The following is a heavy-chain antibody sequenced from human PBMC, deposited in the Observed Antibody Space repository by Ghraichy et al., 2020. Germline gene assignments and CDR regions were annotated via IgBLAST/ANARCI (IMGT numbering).Heavy chain of an antibody. Sequence: GGSLRLSCAAYGFTFSSYAMSWVRQAPGKGLEWVSAISGSGGRTYYADSVQGRFTISRDNSKNTLYLQVSSSLRAEDTAIYYCATTLDYGDYTSFYFDYWGQGTLVTVSS. V-gene: IGHV3-23*01. CDR3: ATTLDYGDYTSFYFDY. D-gene: IGHD4-17*01. CDR2: ISGSGGRT. J-gene: IGHJ4*02. CDR1: GFTFSSYA.